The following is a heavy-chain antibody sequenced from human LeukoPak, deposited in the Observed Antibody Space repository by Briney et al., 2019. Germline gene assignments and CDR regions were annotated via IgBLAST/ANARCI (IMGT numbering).Heavy chain of an antibody. Sequence: GGSLRLSCVASGLSFSSYGMHWVRQAPGKGPEWEAFIRYDGSDKYYAESVKGRFTISRDNSKSTLYLQMNSLRVEDTATYYCAKDGVGTIAWRIWGQGALVTVAS. D-gene: IGHD7-27*01. V-gene: IGHV3-30*02. CDR3: AKDGVGTIAWRI. CDR2: IRYDGSDK. J-gene: IGHJ4*02. CDR1: GLSFSSYG.